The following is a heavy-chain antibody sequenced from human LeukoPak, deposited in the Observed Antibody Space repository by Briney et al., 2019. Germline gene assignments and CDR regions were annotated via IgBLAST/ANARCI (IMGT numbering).Heavy chain of an antibody. CDR3: ARDYYDSSGYYWPGTDY. V-gene: IGHV1-69*13. CDR2: IIPIFGTA. Sequence: ASVEVSCKASGGTFSSYAISWVRRAPGQGLEWMGGIIPIFGTANYAQKFQGRVTITADESTSTAYMELSSLRSEDTAVYYCARDYYDSSGYYWPGTDYWGQGTLVTVSS. CDR1: GGTFSSYA. J-gene: IGHJ4*02. D-gene: IGHD3-22*01.